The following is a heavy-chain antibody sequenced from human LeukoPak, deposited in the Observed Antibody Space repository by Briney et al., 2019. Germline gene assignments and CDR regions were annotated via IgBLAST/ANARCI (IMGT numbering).Heavy chain of an antibody. V-gene: IGHV3-53*01. Sequence: GESLRLSCAASGFPFSTYWMSWVRQAPGKGLEWVSVIYSGDNTYYADSVKGRFTISRDNSKNTLYLHMNSLRAEDTAVYYCAKFKGRWGYYYMDVWGKGTTVTVSS. D-gene: IGHD1-26*01. CDR1: GFPFSTYW. J-gene: IGHJ6*03. CDR2: IYSGDNT. CDR3: AKFKGRWGYYYMDV.